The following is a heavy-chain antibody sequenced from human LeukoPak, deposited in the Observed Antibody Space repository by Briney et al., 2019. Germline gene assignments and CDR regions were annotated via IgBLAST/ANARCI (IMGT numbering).Heavy chain of an antibody. D-gene: IGHD6-13*01. CDR1: GYTFNSYA. J-gene: IGHJ4*02. CDR3: ARDRGLRATAGTRIDF. V-gene: IGHV1-18*01. Sequence: ASVKVSCKASGYTFNSYAITWVRQAPGQGLEWMGWISTYNGITSYAQKLQGRVTMTTDTSSTTAYMELRSLRSDDTALYYCARDRGLRATAGTRIDFWGQGTLVTVSS. CDR2: ISTYNGIT.